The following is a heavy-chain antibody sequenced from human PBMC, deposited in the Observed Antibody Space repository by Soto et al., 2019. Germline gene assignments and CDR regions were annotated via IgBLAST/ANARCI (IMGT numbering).Heavy chain of an antibody. V-gene: IGHV4-59*01. Sequence: SETLSLTCTVSGFSISSYYWSWIRQPPGKGLEWIGYIYYSGSTNYNPSLKSRVTISVDTSKNQFSLKLSSVTAADTAVYYCATSGSWYDKEFPGPFDYWGQGTLVTVSS. CDR1: GFSISSYY. CDR3: ATSGSWYDKEFPGPFDY. J-gene: IGHJ4*02. D-gene: IGHD6-13*01. CDR2: IYYSGST.